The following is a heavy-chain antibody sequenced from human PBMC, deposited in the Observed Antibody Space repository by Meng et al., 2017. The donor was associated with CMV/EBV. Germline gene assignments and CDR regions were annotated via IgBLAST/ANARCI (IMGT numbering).Heavy chain of an antibody. CDR3: YHQRDSSGYQFDY. CDR1: GNTKTEKN. V-gene: IGHV1-69-2*01. J-gene: IGHJ4*02. Sequence: KGTGNTKTEKNKKREQKEHGKGDERMGIVEKEEGEKKKEEKNKGRVTITEETSTDTEYMELSSLRSEDTAVYYCYHQRDSSGYQFDYWGQGTLVTVSS. CDR2: VEKEEGEK. D-gene: IGHD3-22*01.